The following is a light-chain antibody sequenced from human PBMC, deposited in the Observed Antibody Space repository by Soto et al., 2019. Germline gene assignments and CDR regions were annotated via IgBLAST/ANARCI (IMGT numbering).Light chain of an antibody. Sequence: QSALTQPASVSGSPGQSITISCTGTGSDIGYFNYVSWYQQQPGKAPKLVIYEVDNRPSGVSIRFSGSKSGSTASLTISGLQAEDEADYYCKSYAVGSTYVFGTGTKVTVL. CDR1: GSDIGYFNY. CDR2: EVD. J-gene: IGLJ1*01. V-gene: IGLV2-14*01. CDR3: KSYAVGSTYV.